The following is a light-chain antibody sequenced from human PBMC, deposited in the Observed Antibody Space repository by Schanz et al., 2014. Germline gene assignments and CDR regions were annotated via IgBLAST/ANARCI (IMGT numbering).Light chain of an antibody. V-gene: IGLV2-14*01. CDR2: DVF. Sequence: QSALTQPASMSGSPGQSITISCNGSSSDIGGYDYVSWYRQYPGKAPKLMIYDVFNRPSGVSHRFTGSKSDNTATLTISGLQAEDEADYYCCSYAGSSTLVFGGGTKLTVL. CDR3: CSYAGSSTLV. J-gene: IGLJ2*01. CDR1: SSDIGGYDY.